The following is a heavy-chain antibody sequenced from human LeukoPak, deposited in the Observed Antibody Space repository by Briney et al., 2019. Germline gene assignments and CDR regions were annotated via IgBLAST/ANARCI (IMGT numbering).Heavy chain of an antibody. CDR1: GFTFSSYS. CDR2: ISTSSSYI. CDR3: ARVGDMEAFDI. V-gene: IGHV3-21*01. J-gene: IGHJ3*02. D-gene: IGHD3-16*01. Sequence: GGSLRLSCAASGFTFSSYSMNWVRQAPGKGLEWVSSISTSSSYIYSADSVKGRFTISRDNAKNSLYLQMNSLRGEDTAVYYCARVGDMEAFDIWGQGTRVTVSS.